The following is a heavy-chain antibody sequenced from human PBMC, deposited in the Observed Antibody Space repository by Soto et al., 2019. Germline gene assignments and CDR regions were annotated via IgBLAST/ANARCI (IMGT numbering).Heavy chain of an antibody. CDR2: IIPIFGTA. CDR3: ARDAIGYSYGYPLYYYGMDV. CDR1: GGTFSSYA. D-gene: IGHD5-18*01. V-gene: IGHV1-69*13. J-gene: IGHJ6*02. Sequence: SVKVSCKASGGTFSSYAISWVRQAPGQGLEWMGGIIPIFGTANYAQKFQGRVTITADESTSTAYMELSSLRSEDTAVYYCARDAIGYSYGYPLYYYGMDVWGQGTTVTVSS.